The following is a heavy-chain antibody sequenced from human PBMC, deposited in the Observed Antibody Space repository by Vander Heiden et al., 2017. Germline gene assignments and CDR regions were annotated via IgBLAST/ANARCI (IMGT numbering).Heavy chain of an antibody. CDR3: AKDGENGFDY. Sequence: QVQLVESGGGVVQPGRSLRLSCAASGFTFSSYGMHWVRQAPGKGLEWVAVISYDGRKKDDADSVKGRFTISRDNSKNTLYLKMKSLRAEDTAVDYGAKDGENGFDYWGQGTLVTVYS. D-gene: IGHD1-1*01. V-gene: IGHV3-30*18. CDR1: GFTFSSYG. CDR2: ISYDGRKK. J-gene: IGHJ4*02.